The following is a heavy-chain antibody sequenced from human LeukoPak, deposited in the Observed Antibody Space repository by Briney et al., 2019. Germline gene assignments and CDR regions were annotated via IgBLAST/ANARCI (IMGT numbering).Heavy chain of an antibody. CDR1: GGSINTGDYY. V-gene: IGHV4-61*02. CDR3: ARSPLPIAAEDY. J-gene: IGHJ4*02. D-gene: IGHD6-13*01. CDR2: IYTSGST. Sequence: PSQTLSLTCTVSGGSINTGDYYWSWIRQPAGKGLEWIGRIYTSGSTNYDPSLKSRVTISVDTSKNQFSLKLSSVTAADTAVYYCARSPLPIAAEDYWGQGTLVTVSS.